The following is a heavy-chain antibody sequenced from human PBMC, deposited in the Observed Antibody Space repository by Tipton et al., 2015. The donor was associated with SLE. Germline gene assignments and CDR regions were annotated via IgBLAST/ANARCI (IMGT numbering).Heavy chain of an antibody. V-gene: IGHV4-61*02. CDR1: GGSINSVGYY. D-gene: IGHD2-15*01. CDR2: IYTIGST. CDR3: ARGYVFAGSCYSFDY. Sequence: TLALTCTVSGGSINSVGYYWSWIRQHAGEGLDWIGRIYTIGSTNYNPSLMTRVTISLDTSKNQFSLRLNSVTAADTSGYYCARGYVFAGSCYSFDYWGQGALVTVSS. J-gene: IGHJ4*02.